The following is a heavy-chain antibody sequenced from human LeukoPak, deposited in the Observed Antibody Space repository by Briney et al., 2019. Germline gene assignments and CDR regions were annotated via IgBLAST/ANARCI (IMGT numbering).Heavy chain of an antibody. D-gene: IGHD2-15*01. CDR1: GFTFSGYA. V-gene: IGHV3-64*04. CDR2: ISSDGGTT. CDR3: ARDQRYCSGGSCYSNWFDP. J-gene: IGHJ5*02. Sequence: GGSLRPSCSASGFTFSGYAMHWVRQAPGRGREYVSGISSDGGTTYDADSVKGRFTISRDNSKNTLYLQMNSLGAEDTAVYYCARDQRYCSGGSCYSNWFDPWGQGTLVTVSS.